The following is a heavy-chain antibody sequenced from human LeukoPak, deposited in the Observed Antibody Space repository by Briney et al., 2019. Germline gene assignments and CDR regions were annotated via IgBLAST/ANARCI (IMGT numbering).Heavy chain of an antibody. CDR2: IYSGGTT. V-gene: IGHV3-53*01. J-gene: IGHJ4*02. D-gene: IGHD4-17*01. CDR3: ARVLWNGDYPRFDY. CDR1: GFTFSSYS. Sequence: GGSLRLSCAASGFTFSSYSMNWVRQAPGQGLEWVSIIYSGGTTYYADSVKGRFTISRDNSKNTLYLQMNSLRAEDTAVYYCARVLWNGDYPRFDYRGQGTLVTVSS.